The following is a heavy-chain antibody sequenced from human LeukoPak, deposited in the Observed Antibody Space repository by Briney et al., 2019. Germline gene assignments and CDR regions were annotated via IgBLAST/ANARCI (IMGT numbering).Heavy chain of an antibody. CDR2: IFAGGGEI. D-gene: IGHD2-8*02. CDR1: GFTFDDYA. Sequence: GGSLRLSCAASGFTFDDYAMHWVRQTPGKGLEWVSSIFAGGGEIHYADSVRGRFTISRDNSKSTLSLQMNSLRAEDTAIYYCATYRQVLLPFESWGQGTLVTVSS. CDR3: ATYRQVLLPFES. V-gene: IGHV3-23*01. J-gene: IGHJ4*02.